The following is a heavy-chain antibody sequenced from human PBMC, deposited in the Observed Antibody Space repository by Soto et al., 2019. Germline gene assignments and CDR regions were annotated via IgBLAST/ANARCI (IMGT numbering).Heavy chain of an antibody. CDR1: GFTVSSNY. CDR3: ARDFGGYDYYGMDV. Sequence: GGSLRLSCAASGFTVSSNYMSWVRQAPGKGLEWLSVIYTDDGIYYADSVKGRFTISRDNAKNSLYLQMNSLRAEDTAVYYCARDFGGYDYYGMDVWGQGTTVTVSS. D-gene: IGHD2-15*01. CDR2: IYTDDGI. V-gene: IGHV3-53*01. J-gene: IGHJ6*02.